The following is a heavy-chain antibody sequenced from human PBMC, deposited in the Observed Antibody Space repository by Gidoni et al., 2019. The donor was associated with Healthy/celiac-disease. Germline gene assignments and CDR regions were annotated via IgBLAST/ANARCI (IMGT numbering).Heavy chain of an antibody. D-gene: IGHD4-17*01. J-gene: IGHJ4*02. V-gene: IGHV5-51*01. Sequence: EVQLVQSGAEVKKPGESLKISCTGSGYSFTSYWIGWVRQMPGKGLEWMGIIYPGDSDTRYSPSFQGQVTISADKSISTAYLQWSSLKASDTAMYYCATQVFPDYGDYLYYFDYWGQGTLVTVSS. CDR1: GYSFTSYW. CDR3: ATQVFPDYGDYLYYFDY. CDR2: IYPGDSDT.